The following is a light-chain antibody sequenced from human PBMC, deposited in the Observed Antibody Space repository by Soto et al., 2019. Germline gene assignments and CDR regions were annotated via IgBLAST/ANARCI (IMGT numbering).Light chain of an antibody. J-gene: IGLJ2*01. CDR2: EVV. V-gene: IGLV2-8*01. Sequence: QSALTQPPSASGSPGQSVTISCTGTSSDVGGYNYVSWYQQHPGKAPKFMIYEVVKRPSGVPDRFSGSKSGNTASLTVSGLQAEDEADYYCTSYAGNNNLVFGGGTKL. CDR1: SSDVGGYNY. CDR3: TSYAGNNNLV.